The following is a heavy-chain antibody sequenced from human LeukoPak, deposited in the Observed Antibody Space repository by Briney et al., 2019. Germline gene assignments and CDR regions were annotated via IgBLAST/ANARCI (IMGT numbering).Heavy chain of an antibody. V-gene: IGHV4-30-4*01. Sequence: SETLSLTCTVSGGSISRGDYYWSWLRQRPGKGLEWIVYIYYSRSTYYNPSLKRRFTITIHTSKNLFSLTLRSLTAADTAVYYCARYDRDYYDSSGDLIRLNAFDIWGQGTMVTVSS. CDR2: IYYSRST. D-gene: IGHD3-22*01. CDR1: GGSISRGDYY. J-gene: IGHJ3*02. CDR3: ARYDRDYYDSSGDLIRLNAFDI.